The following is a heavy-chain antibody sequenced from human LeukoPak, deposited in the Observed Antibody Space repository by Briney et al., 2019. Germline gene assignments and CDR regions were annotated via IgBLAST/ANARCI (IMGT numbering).Heavy chain of an antibody. D-gene: IGHD1-1*01. Sequence: PGGSLRLSCTASGFTFGDYAMSWFRQAPGKGLEWVSSISGSGDSTYYADSVKGRFTISRDISDNTLFLQMNSLRAEDTAVYYCAKDGGWNDRYYFNYWGQGTLVTVSS. CDR3: AKDGGWNDRYYFNY. V-gene: IGHV3-23*01. CDR1: GFTFGDYA. J-gene: IGHJ4*02. CDR2: ISGSGDST.